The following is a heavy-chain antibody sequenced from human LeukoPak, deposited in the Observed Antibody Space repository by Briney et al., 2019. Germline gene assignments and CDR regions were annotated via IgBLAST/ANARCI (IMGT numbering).Heavy chain of an antibody. CDR2: IYYSGST. CDR3: ARAQPSVSYRPANFDD. D-gene: IGHD1-26*01. J-gene: IGHJ4*02. CDR1: GYSISSGYY. Sequence: SETLSLTCTVSGYSISSGYYWGWIRQPPGEGLEWIGSIYYSGSTYYNPSLKSRVTISVDTSKNQFSLKLTSVTAADTAVYYCARAQPSVSYRPANFDDWGQGTLVTVSS. V-gene: IGHV4-38-2*02.